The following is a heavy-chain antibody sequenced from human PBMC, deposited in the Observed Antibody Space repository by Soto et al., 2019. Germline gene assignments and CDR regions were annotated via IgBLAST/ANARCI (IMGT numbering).Heavy chain of an antibody. V-gene: IGHV4-59*01. D-gene: IGHD6-19*01. CDR2: VYYTGST. J-gene: IGHJ4*02. CDR1: GGSISGSY. CDR3: ARSVAVPGAHTDY. Sequence: SETLSLTCSGSGGSISGSYWSWIRQSPGKGLEWLGYVYYTGSTNYSPSLRSRVSISVDTSKNEFSLRLSSVTAADTAVYFCARSVAVPGAHTDYWGQGTQVTVSS.